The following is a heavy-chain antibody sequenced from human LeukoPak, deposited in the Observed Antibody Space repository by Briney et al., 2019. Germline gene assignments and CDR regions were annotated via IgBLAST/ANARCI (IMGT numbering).Heavy chain of an antibody. J-gene: IGHJ4*02. Sequence: GGSLRLSCAASGFTFDDYGMSWIRQAPGKGLEWVSGINWNGGSTGYADSVKGRFTISRDNAKNSLYLQMNSLRAEDTAVYYCARVYGSGSYSYWGQGTLVTVSS. V-gene: IGHV3-20*04. D-gene: IGHD3-10*01. CDR1: GFTFDDYG. CDR3: ARVYGSGSYSY. CDR2: INWNGGST.